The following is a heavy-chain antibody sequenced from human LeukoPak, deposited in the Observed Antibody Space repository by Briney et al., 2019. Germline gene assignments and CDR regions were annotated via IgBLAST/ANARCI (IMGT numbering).Heavy chain of an antibody. CDR1: GFTFSSYW. CDR3: ASIAAAALNWFDP. J-gene: IGHJ5*02. V-gene: IGHV3-7*01. Sequence: GGSLRLSCAASGFTFSSYWMSWVRQAPGKGLEWVANIRQDESEKYYVDSVKGRFTISRDNAKNSLYLQMNSLRVEDTAVYYCASIAAAALNWFDPWGQGTLVTVSS. CDR2: IRQDESEK. D-gene: IGHD6-13*01.